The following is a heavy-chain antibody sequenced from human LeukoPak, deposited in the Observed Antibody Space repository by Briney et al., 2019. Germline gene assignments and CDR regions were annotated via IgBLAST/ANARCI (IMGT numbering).Heavy chain of an antibody. J-gene: IGHJ3*02. D-gene: IGHD5-18*01. Sequence: KPSETLSLTCTVSGGSISSSSYYWGWIRQPPGKGLEWIGSIYYSGSTYYNPSLKSRVTISVDTSKNQFSLKLSSVTAADTAVCYCARIGYSYGPRGAFDIWGQGTMVTVSS. CDR2: IYYSGST. CDR3: ARIGYSYGPRGAFDI. CDR1: GGSISSSSYY. V-gene: IGHV4-39*01.